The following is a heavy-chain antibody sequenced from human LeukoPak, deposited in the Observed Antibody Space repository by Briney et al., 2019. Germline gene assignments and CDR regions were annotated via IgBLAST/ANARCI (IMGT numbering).Heavy chain of an antibody. CDR2: ISGSGGST. D-gene: IGHD4-17*01. CDR3: ANYGKHDY. CDR1: GFTFSSYA. Sequence: GGSLRLSCAASGFTFSSYAMSWDRQAPGKGLEWVSGISGSGGSTDYADSVKGRFTISRDNSKNTLYLQMNSLRAEDTAVYYCANYGKHDYWGQGTLVTVSS. J-gene: IGHJ4*02. V-gene: IGHV3-23*01.